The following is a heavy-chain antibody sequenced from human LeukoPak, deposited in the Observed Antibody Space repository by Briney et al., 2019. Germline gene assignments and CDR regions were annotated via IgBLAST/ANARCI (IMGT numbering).Heavy chain of an antibody. CDR1: ECTFSSYT. V-gene: IGHV3-21*01. D-gene: IGHD2-15*01. Sequence: NPGGSLRLSCAASECTFSSYTINWVRQAPGKGLEWVSSISSTSTYISYADSVKGRFTISRDNAKNSLYLQMNSLRAEDTAVYYCARGGGNFDYWGQGTLVTVSS. J-gene: IGHJ4*02. CDR3: ARGGGNFDY. CDR2: ISSTSTYI.